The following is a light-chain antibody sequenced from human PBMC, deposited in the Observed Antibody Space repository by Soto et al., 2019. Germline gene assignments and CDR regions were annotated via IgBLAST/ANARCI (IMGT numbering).Light chain of an antibody. CDR1: QSLLHITGETF. Sequence: DVVMTQTPLSLSVAPGQPASISRKSSQSLLHITGETFLFWYLQKPGQSPQLLIYEVSTRVSGVPDRFSGSGSGTDFTLEISRVETDDVGIYYCMQSKQLHPTFGQGTGLEIK. V-gene: IGKV2D-29*02. CDR3: MQSKQLHPT. J-gene: IGKJ5*01. CDR2: EVS.